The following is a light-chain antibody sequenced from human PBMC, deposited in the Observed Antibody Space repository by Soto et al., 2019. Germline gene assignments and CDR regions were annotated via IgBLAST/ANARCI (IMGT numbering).Light chain of an antibody. Sequence: QSVLTQPRSVSGSPGQSVSISCTGTSSDVGDYNYVSWYQQYPGKAPKLMIYDVNKRPSGVPDRFSGSKSGNTASLTISGLQAEDEADYYCCSYAGNYTYVFGTGTKVTVL. V-gene: IGLV2-11*01. CDR3: CSYAGNYTYV. CDR1: SSDVGDYNY. J-gene: IGLJ1*01. CDR2: DVN.